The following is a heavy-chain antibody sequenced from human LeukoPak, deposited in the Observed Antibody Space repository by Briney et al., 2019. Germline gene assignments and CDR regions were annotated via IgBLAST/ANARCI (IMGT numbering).Heavy chain of an antibody. CDR1: GGSISSYY. CDR3: MTDSRFSWYYY. J-gene: IGHJ4*02. V-gene: IGHV4-59*01. CDR2: ISYSGNT. Sequence: PSETLSLTCTVSGGSISSYYWSWIRQPPGKGLEWIGGISYSGNTDYNPSLRSRVTISADRSKNQFSLILSSVTAADTAVYYCMTDSRFSWYYYWGQGTLVTVYS. D-gene: IGHD6-13*01.